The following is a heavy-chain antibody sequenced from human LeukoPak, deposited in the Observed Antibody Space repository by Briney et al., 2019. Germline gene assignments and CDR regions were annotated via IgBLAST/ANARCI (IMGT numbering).Heavy chain of an antibody. D-gene: IGHD2-21*02. CDR2: TYYRSTWYN. CDR3: ARRLPKSDCFDP. V-gene: IGHV6-1*01. Sequence: SQTLSLTCAISGDSVSSDSVTWNWIRQSPSRGLEWLGRTYYRSTWYNDYAVSVRGRITVNPDTSKNQFSLHLNSVTPEDTAVYYCARRLPKSDCFDPWGQGILVTGSS. J-gene: IGHJ5*02. CDR1: GDSVSSDSVT.